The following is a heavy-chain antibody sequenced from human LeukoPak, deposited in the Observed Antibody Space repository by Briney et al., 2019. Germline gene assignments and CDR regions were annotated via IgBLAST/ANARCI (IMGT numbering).Heavy chain of an antibody. CDR3: ARKYYGSGSYIIDY. D-gene: IGHD3-10*01. Sequence: SETLSPTCTVSGGSISSSSYYWGWIRQPPGKGLEWIGEINHSGSTNYNPSLKSRVTISVDTSKNQFSLKLSSVTAADTAVYYCARKYYGSGSYIIDYWGQGTLVTVSS. V-gene: IGHV4-39*07. J-gene: IGHJ4*02. CDR2: INHSGST. CDR1: GGSISSSSYY.